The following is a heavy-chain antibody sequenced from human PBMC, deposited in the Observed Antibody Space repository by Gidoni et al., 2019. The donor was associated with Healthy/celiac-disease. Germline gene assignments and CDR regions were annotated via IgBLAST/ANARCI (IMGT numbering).Heavy chain of an antibody. CDR1: GGSFSGYY. D-gene: IGHD4-17*01. CDR3: ARSRHTVTTIDY. V-gene: IGHV4-34*01. J-gene: IGHJ4*02. Sequence: QVQLQQWGAGLLKPSETLSLTCAVYGGSFSGYYWSWIRQPPGKGLEWIGEINHSGSTNYNPSLKSRVTISVDTSKNQFSLKLSSVTAADTAVYYCARSRHTVTTIDYWGQGTLVTVSS. CDR2: INHSGST.